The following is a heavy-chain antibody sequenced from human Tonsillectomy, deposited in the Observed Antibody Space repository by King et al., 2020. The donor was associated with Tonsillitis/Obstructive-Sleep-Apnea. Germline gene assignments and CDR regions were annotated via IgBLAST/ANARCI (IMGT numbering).Heavy chain of an antibody. V-gene: IGHV3-53*01. Sequence: VQLVESGGGLIQPGGSLRLSCAASGFTVSSNYMSWVRQAPGKGLEWVSVIYSGGSTYYADTVKVRFTIARDHSKNRLYLQMNILRAEDTAVYYCARGGRRYSSSSLDYWGQGTLVTVSS. J-gene: IGHJ4*02. CDR1: GFTVSSNY. CDR3: ARGGRRYSSSSLDY. D-gene: IGHD6-6*01. CDR2: IYSGGST.